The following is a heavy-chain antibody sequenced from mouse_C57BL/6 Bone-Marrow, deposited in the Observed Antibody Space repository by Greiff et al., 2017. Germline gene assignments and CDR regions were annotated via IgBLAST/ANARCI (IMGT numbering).Heavy chain of an antibody. D-gene: IGHD1-1*01. V-gene: IGHV5-6*01. J-gene: IGHJ1*03. Sequence: EVQLQESGGDLVKPGGSLKLSCAASGFTFSSYGMSWVRQTPDKRLEWVATISSGGSYTYYPDSVKGRFTISRDNAKNTLYLQMSSLKSEDTAMYYCARRGLRWYFDVWGTGTTVTVSS. CDR3: ARRGLRWYFDV. CDR1: GFTFSSYG. CDR2: ISSGGSYT.